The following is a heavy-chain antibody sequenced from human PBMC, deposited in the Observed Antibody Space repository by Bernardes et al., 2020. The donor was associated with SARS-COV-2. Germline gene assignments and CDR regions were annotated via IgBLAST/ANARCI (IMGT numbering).Heavy chain of an antibody. Sequence: SETLSLTCTVSGGSISSYYWSWIRQPPGKGLEWIGYIYYSGSTNYNPSLKSRVTISVDTSKNQFSLKLTSVTAADTAVYYCARSPCRIATSCYANAFDIWGQGTMVTVSS. V-gene: IGHV4-59*01. CDR3: ARSPCRIATSCYANAFDI. D-gene: IGHD2-2*01. J-gene: IGHJ3*02. CDR2: IYYSGST. CDR1: GGSISSYY.